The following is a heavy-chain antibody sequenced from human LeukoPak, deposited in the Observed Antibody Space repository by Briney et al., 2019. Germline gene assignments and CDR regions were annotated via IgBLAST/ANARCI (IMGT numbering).Heavy chain of an antibody. CDR1: GGSISSSTYY. J-gene: IGHJ4*02. D-gene: IGHD1-1*01. Sequence: SETLSLTCTVSGGSISSSTYYWGWIRQPPGKGLEWIGSFYYTGSTYYNPSLESRVTISVDTSKNQFSLKVNSVTAADTAVFYRARLVRGTDYFDYWGQGTLVTVSS. CDR3: ARLVRGTDYFDY. CDR2: FYYTGST. V-gene: IGHV4-39*01.